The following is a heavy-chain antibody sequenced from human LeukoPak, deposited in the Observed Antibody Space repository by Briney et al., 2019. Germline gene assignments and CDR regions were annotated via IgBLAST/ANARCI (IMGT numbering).Heavy chain of an antibody. Sequence: GGSLRLSCVACGFTFSNYAMSWVRQAPGKGLEWVSAITGSGTNRYYADSLKGRFTTSRDNSKNTVFLQMNSLRHEDTAIYYCVIWGDYDVLTGYYVPDYWGQGTLVTVAS. CDR3: VIWGDYDVLTGYYVPDY. CDR1: GFTFSNYA. V-gene: IGHV3-23*01. CDR2: ITGSGTNR. J-gene: IGHJ4*02. D-gene: IGHD3-9*01.